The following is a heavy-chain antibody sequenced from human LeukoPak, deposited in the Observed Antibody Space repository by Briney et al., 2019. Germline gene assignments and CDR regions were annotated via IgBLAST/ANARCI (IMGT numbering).Heavy chain of an antibody. CDR1: GFTFSSYW. V-gene: IGHV3-7*01. CDR3: ARLYPPEWHHQSGDYDILTGYSTNLDY. CDR2: IKQDGSEK. J-gene: IGHJ4*02. Sequence: GRSLRLSCAASGFTFSSYWMSWVRQAPGKGLEWVANIKQDGSEKYYVDSVKGRFTISRDNAKNSLYMQMNSRRAEDTAVYYCARLYPPEWHHQSGDYDILTGYSTNLDYWGQGTLVTVSS. D-gene: IGHD3-9*01.